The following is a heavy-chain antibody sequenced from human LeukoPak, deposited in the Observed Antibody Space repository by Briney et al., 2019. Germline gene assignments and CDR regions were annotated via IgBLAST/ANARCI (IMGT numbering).Heavy chain of an antibody. Sequence: SETLSLTCTVSGGSISSYYWSWIRQPPGKGLEWIGYISNSGTTNYNPSLKSRVTISVDMSKSQFSLKLTSVTAADTAVYYCARKEWVPYYFDSWGQGVLVTVFS. V-gene: IGHV4-59*01. J-gene: IGHJ4*02. CDR2: ISNSGTT. CDR1: GGSISSYY. CDR3: ARKEWVPYYFDS. D-gene: IGHD3-3*01.